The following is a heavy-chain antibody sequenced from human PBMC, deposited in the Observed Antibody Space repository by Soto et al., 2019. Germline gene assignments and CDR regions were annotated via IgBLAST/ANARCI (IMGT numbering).Heavy chain of an antibody. J-gene: IGHJ4*02. CDR1: GGSFSGYY. CDR3: ARGGKDIVVVVAATHFDY. D-gene: IGHD2-15*01. CDR2: INHSGST. Sequence: SETLSLTCAVYGGSFSGYYWSWIRQPPGKGLEWIGEINHSGSTNYNPSLKSRVTISVDTSKNQFSLKLSSVTAADTAVYYCARGGKDIVVVVAATHFDYWGQGTLVTVSS. V-gene: IGHV4-34*01.